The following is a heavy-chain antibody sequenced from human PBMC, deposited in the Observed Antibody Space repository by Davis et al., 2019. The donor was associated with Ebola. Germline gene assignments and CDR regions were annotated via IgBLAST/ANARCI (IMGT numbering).Heavy chain of an antibody. CDR1: GFSFSRYN. CDR3: AKGRDCTNGVCYSDY. D-gene: IGHD2-8*01. J-gene: IGHJ4*02. V-gene: IGHV3-21*06. CDR2: ISSSSGYI. Sequence: GESLKISCAASGFSFSRYNMNWVRQAPGKGLEWVSSISSSSGYIYYADSVKGRFTISRDNAENSLYLQMNSLRDEDTAVYYCAKGRDCTNGVCYSDYWGQGTLVTVSS.